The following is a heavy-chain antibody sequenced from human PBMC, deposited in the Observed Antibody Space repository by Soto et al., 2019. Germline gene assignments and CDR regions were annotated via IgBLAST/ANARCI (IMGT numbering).Heavy chain of an antibody. Sequence: DVQLLESGGGLAQRGGSLRLSCAASGFSFSTYGMTWVRQAPGKGLEWVSHGGSGGSTYYADSVKGRFTISRDISKNTLYLQMNSLRAEDTAVYYCVKFRGRAYHSYSMDVWGNGTTVTVSS. V-gene: IGHV3-23*01. CDR1: GFSFSTYG. CDR3: VKFRGRAYHSYSMDV. CDR2: HGGSGGST. D-gene: IGHD3-16*01. J-gene: IGHJ6*03.